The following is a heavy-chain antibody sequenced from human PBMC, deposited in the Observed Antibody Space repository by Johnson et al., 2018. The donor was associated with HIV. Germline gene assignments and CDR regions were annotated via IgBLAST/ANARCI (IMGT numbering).Heavy chain of an antibody. CDR2: IKGDGSEK. J-gene: IGHJ3*02. Sequence: VQLVESGGGVVQPGGSLRLSCAASGFTISSYWMSWVRQAPGKGLEWVANIKGDGSEKYYVDSVRGRFTISRDNAKNSLYLQMNSLRAEDTAVYYCARPILRWRDDAFDIWGQGTMVTVSS. V-gene: IGHV3-7*02. CDR1: GFTISSYW. CDR3: ARPILRWRDDAFDI. D-gene: IGHD4-23*01.